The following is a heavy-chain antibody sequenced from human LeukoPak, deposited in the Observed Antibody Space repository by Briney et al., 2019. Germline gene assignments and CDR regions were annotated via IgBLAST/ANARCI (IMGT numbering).Heavy chain of an antibody. Sequence: GGSLRLSCAASGFTFGSYGMSWVRQAPGKGLEWVSAISGSGGSTYYADSVKGRFTISRDNSKNTLYLQMNSLRAEDTAVYYCANSLAVAGTNFDYWGQGTLVTVSS. CDR1: GFTFGSYG. V-gene: IGHV3-23*01. D-gene: IGHD6-19*01. J-gene: IGHJ4*02. CDR2: ISGSGGST. CDR3: ANSLAVAGTNFDY.